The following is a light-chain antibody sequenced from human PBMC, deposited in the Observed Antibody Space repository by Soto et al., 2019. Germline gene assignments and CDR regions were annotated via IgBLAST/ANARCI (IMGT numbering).Light chain of an antibody. Sequence: AIQLTQAPSSLSASVGARVTISCRTSQEISSALAWYQQRPGKPPKLLHSDASSLESAVPSRFSGSRYQTGFTLTISSLQPKDFATYYCKQLTDYPGNFGQGTTLEIK. CDR2: DAS. CDR3: KQLTDYPGN. V-gene: IGKV1D-13*01. J-gene: IGKJ2*01. CDR1: QEISSA.